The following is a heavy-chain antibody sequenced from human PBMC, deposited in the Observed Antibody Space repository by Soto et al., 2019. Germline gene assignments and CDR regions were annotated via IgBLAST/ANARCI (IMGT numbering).Heavy chain of an antibody. CDR3: ARLTTVTGHYYYYGMDV. D-gene: IGHD4-4*01. CDR1: GYSFTSYW. CDR2: IDPSDSYT. V-gene: IGHV5-10-1*01. J-gene: IGHJ6*02. Sequence: GESLKISCKGSGYSFTSYWISWVRQMPGKGLEWMGRIDPSDSYTNYSPSFQGHVTISADKSISTAYLQWSSLKASDTAMYCCARLTTVTGHYYYYGMDVWGQGTTVTVSS.